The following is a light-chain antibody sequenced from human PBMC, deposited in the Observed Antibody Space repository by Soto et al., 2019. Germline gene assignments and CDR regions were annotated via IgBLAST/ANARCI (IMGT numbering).Light chain of an antibody. CDR1: QSVSSSY. CDR2: GAS. J-gene: IGKJ1*01. V-gene: IGKV3-20*01. CDR3: QQYGSSPGT. Sequence: LTQSPGTLSLSPGERATLSCRASQSVSSSYLAWYQQKPGQAPRLLIYGASSRATGIPDRFRGSGSGTDFTLTISRLEPEDFAVYYCQQYGSSPGTFGQGTKVDIK.